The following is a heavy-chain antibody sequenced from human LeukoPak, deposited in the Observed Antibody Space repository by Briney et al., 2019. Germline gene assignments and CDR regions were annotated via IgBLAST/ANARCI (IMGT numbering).Heavy chain of an antibody. CDR2: IISDGSST. V-gene: IGHV3-74*01. CDR1: GFTFSSYW. J-gene: IGHJ4*02. Sequence: PGGSLRLSCAASGFTFSSYWMHWVRQAPGKGLVWVSRIISDGSSTSYADSVKGRFTISRDNAKNSLYLQMNSLRAEDTAVYYCARDRLDIVVVPAAILSESDFDYWGQGTLVTVSS. CDR3: ARDRLDIVVVPAAILSESDFDY. D-gene: IGHD2-2*03.